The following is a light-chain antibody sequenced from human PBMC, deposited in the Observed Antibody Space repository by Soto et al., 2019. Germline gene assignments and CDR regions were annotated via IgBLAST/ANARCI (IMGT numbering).Light chain of an antibody. CDR3: CSYAGSSTFVV. CDR2: EVS. Sequence: QSALTRPASVSGSPGQSITISCTGTSSDGGSYNLVSWYQQHPGKAPKLMIYEVSKRPSGVSNRFSGSKSGNTASLTISGLQAEDEADYYCCSYAGSSTFVVFGGGTKLTVL. V-gene: IGLV2-23*02. J-gene: IGLJ2*01. CDR1: SSDGGSYNL.